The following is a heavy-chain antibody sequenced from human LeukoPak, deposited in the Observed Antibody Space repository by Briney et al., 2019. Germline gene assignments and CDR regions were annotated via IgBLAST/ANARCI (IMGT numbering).Heavy chain of an antibody. CDR1: GFTFSSYA. CDR2: ISGSGGST. D-gene: IGHD6-19*01. CDR3: AKGAAVAGTYYYYYMDV. V-gene: IGHV3-23*01. Sequence: PGGSLRLSCAASGFTFSSYAMGWVRQARGKGLEWVSAISGSGGSTYYADSVKGRFTISRDNSKNTLYLQMNSLRAEDTAVYYCAKGAAVAGTYYYYYMDVWGKGTTVTVSS. J-gene: IGHJ6*03.